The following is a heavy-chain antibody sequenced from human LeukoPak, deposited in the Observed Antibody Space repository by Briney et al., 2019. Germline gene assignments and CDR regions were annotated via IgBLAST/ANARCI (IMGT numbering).Heavy chain of an antibody. D-gene: IGHD6-13*01. CDR1: GFTVSSNY. J-gene: IGHJ4*02. CDR3: ARDLGSSSWPLGFDY. CDR2: IYSGGST. Sequence: QPGGSLRLSCAASGFTVSSNYMSWVRQAPGKGLEWVSVIYSGGSTYYADSLKGRFTISRDISKNTLYLHMNSLRAEDTAVYYCARDLGSSSWPLGFDYWGQGTLVTVSS. V-gene: IGHV3-53*01.